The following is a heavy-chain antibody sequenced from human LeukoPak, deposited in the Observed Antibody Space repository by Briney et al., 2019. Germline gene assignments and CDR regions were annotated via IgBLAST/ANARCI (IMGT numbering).Heavy chain of an antibody. CDR3: ATVYDSSGYLNY. Sequence: KFQGRITITRDTPASTAYMELSSLRSEDTAVYYCATVYDSSGYLNYWGQGTLVTVSS. V-gene: IGHV1-3*01. J-gene: IGHJ4*02. D-gene: IGHD3-22*01.